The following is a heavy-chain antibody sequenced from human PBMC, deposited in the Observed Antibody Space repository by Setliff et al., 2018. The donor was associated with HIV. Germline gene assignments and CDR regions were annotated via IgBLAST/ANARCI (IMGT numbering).Heavy chain of an antibody. V-gene: IGHV5-51*01. CDR3: ARHNPGRGAFDI. CDR1: GYNFTNSW. Sequence: GESLKISCRVSGYNFTNSWVGWVRQMPGKGLEWMGIIYPGDSDTRYSPSFQGQVTISADKSISTAYLQWSSLKASDTAMYYCARHNPGRGAFDIWGQGTMVTVSS. J-gene: IGHJ3*02. D-gene: IGHD6-25*01. CDR2: IYPGDSDT.